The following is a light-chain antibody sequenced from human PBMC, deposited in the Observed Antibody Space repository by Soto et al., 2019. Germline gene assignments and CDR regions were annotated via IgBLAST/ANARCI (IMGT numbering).Light chain of an antibody. V-gene: IGKV3-15*01. CDR3: QQYTNWPYT. CDR2: GAS. J-gene: IGKJ5*01. Sequence: EIVLTQSPGTLSLSPGERATLSCRASQSVNNNLAWYQQKPGQAPSLLIYGASTRATGIPARFSGSGSGTEFTPTISSLQSEDFAVYYCQQYTNWPYTFGQGTRLEI. CDR1: QSVNNN.